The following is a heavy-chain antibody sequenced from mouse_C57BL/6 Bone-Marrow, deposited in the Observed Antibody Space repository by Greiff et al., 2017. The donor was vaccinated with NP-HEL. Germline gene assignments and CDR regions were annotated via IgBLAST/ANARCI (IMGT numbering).Heavy chain of an antibody. CDR1: GFTFSDYG. Sequence: EVKLVESGGGLVKPGGSLQLSCAASGFTFSDYGMHWVRQAPERGLEWVAYISSGSSNISYADTVTGRFTISRDNAKNTLFRQMTSLRSEDTAMYYCARRERYPLDYWGQGTTLTVSS. CDR3: ARRERYPLDY. V-gene: IGHV5-17*01. J-gene: IGHJ2*01. CDR2: ISSGSSNI. D-gene: IGHD2-14*01.